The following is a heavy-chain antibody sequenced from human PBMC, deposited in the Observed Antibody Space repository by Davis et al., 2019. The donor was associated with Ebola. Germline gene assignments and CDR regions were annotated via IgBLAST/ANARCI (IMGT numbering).Heavy chain of an antibody. Sequence: ASVKVSCKTSGDDFNEYYIHWVRQAPGQGLEWMGIIHPIGGSTNYAQKFQGRVTMTRDASTSTVYMELSSLGSEDTAVYYCVRDAYGPDYWGQGTLVTVSS. CDR1: GDDFNEYY. D-gene: IGHD3-16*01. CDR3: VRDAYGPDY. CDR2: IHPIGGST. V-gene: IGHV1-46*02. J-gene: IGHJ4*02.